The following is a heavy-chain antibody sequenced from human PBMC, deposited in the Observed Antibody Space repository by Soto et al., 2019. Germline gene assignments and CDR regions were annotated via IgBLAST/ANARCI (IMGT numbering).Heavy chain of an antibody. J-gene: IGHJ4*02. V-gene: IGHV4-39*01. Sequence: ETLSLTCPVSGGSISSSSYYWGWIRQPPGKGLEWIGSIYYSGSTYYNPSLKSRVTISVDTSKNQFSLKLSSVTAADTAVYYCARVQKARGYNVCYFYYWGQGTLVTV. CDR2: IYYSGST. CDR1: GGSISSSSYY. D-gene: IGHD5-12*01. CDR3: ARVQKARGYNVCYFYY.